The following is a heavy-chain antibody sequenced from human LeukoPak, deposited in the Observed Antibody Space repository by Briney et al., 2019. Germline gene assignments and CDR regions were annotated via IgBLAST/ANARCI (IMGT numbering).Heavy chain of an antibody. J-gene: IGHJ4*02. D-gene: IGHD1-26*01. Sequence: ASVNVSCKVSGYTLTELSMHWVRQAPGKGLEWMGGFDPEDGETIYAQKFQGRVTRTEDTSTDTAYMELSNLRSEDTAVYYCATSHGSGSPVDYWGQGTLVTVSS. V-gene: IGHV1-24*01. CDR3: ATSHGSGSPVDY. CDR1: GYTLTELS. CDR2: FDPEDGET.